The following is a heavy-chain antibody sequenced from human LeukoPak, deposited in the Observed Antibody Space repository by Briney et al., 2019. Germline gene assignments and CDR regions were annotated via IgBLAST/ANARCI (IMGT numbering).Heavy chain of an antibody. J-gene: IGHJ4*02. CDR3: ARDRAFNYFDPKGYFPDH. V-gene: IGHV1-46*01. CDR1: GYTFTSYY. Sequence: GASVKVSCKASGYTFTSYYMHWVRQAPGQGLEWMGIINPSGGSTSYAQKFQGRVTMTRDMSTSTVYMELSSLRSEDTAVYYCARDRAFNYFDPKGYFPDHWGQGTLVTVAS. CDR2: INPSGGST. D-gene: IGHD3-22*01.